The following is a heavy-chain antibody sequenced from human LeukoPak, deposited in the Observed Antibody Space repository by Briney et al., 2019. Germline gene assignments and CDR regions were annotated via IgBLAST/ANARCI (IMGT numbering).Heavy chain of an antibody. CDR1: GYTFTGYY. Sequence: ASVKASRKASGYTFTGYYMHWVRQAPGQGLEWMGWINPNSGGTNHAQKFQGRVTMTRDTSISTAYMELSRLRSDDTAVYYCARARAAAGIDFDYWGQGTLVTVSS. CDR2: INPNSGGT. D-gene: IGHD6-13*01. V-gene: IGHV1-2*02. J-gene: IGHJ4*02. CDR3: ARARAAAGIDFDY.